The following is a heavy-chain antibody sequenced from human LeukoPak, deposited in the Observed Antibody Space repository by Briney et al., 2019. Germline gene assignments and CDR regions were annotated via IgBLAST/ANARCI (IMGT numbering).Heavy chain of an antibody. CDR3: AKVISTEYYYYGMDV. CDR1: GFTFSSYA. CDR2: ISGSGGST. V-gene: IGHV3-23*01. J-gene: IGHJ6*02. Sequence: PGGSLRLSCAASGFTFSSYAMSWVRQAPGKGLEWVSAISGSGGSTYYADSVKGRFTVSRDNSKNTLYLQMNSLRAEDTAVYYCAKVISTEYYYYGMDVWGQGTTVTVSS. D-gene: IGHD1-26*01.